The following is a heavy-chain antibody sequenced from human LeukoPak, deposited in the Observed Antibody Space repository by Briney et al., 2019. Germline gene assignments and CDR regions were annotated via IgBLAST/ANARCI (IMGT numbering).Heavy chain of an antibody. J-gene: IGHJ6*02. D-gene: IGHD3-10*01. CDR2: ISGSGGST. V-gene: IGHV3-23*01. Sequence: GGSLRLSCAASGFTFSSYAMSWVRQAPGKGLEWVSAISGSGGSTYYADSVKGRFTISRDNSKNTLYLQMNSLRAEDTAVYYCAKAFMAFYYYGMDVWGQGTTVTVSS. CDR1: GFTFSSYA. CDR3: AKAFMAFYYYGMDV.